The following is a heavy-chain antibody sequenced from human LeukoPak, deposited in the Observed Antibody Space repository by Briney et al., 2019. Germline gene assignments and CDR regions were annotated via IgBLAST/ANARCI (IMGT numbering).Heavy chain of an antibody. V-gene: IGHV4-31*11. CDR1: GGSFSGYY. CDR2: IYYSGST. D-gene: IGHD5-24*01. Sequence: PSETLSLTCAVYGGSFSGYYWSWIRQHPGKGLEWIGYIYYSGSTYYNPSLKSRVTISVDTSKNQFSLKLSSVTAADTAVYYCAREDGYNSNHYFDYWGQGTLVTVSS. J-gene: IGHJ4*02. CDR3: AREDGYNSNHYFDY.